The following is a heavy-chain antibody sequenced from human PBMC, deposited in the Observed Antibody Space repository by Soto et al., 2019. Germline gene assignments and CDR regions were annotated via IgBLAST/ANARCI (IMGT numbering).Heavy chain of an antibody. Sequence: GASVKVSCKASGGTFSSYAISWVRQAPGQGLEWMGGIIPIFGTANYAQKFQGRATITADESTSTAYMELSSLRSEDTAVYYCARGVWELPLGYYYYGMDVWGQGTTVTGSS. CDR1: GGTFSSYA. D-gene: IGHD1-26*01. CDR3: ARGVWELPLGYYYYGMDV. J-gene: IGHJ6*02. CDR2: IIPIFGTA. V-gene: IGHV1-69*13.